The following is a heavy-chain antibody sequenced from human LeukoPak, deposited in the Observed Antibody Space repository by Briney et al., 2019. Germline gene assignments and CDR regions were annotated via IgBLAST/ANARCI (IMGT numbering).Heavy chain of an antibody. V-gene: IGHV4-4*08. Sequence: PSETLSLTCTVSGGSISGYYWSWFRQPPGKGLEWFGWIRSSGSTEDNPSLKSRVTMSIDTSKNQISLKLYSVTAADTAVYYCVREGYDSSGYYLDSWGQGTLVTVSS. D-gene: IGHD3-22*01. J-gene: IGHJ4*02. CDR2: IRSSGST. CDR3: VREGYDSSGYYLDS. CDR1: GGSISGYY.